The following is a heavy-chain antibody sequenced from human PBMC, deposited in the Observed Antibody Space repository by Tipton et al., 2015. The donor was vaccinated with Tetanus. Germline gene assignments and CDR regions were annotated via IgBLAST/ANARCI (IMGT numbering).Heavy chain of an antibody. Sequence: TLSLTCAVSGGSISSNYWWSWVRQYPGTGLEWIGEISHNGSTNYNPSLKSRVTISVDKSKNQFSLRMGPATAADTAMYYCEREPAATGTSLFDYWGQGALVTVSA. CDR3: EREPAATGTSLFDY. D-gene: IGHD6-13*01. CDR1: GGSISSNYW. CDR2: ISHNGST. V-gene: IGHV4-4*02. J-gene: IGHJ4*02.